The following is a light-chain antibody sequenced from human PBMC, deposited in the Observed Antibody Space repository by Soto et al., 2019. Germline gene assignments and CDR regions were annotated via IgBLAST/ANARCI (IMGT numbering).Light chain of an antibody. CDR1: QSISSSY. CDR2: GAS. J-gene: IGKJ2*01. CDR3: QQYGSSPLYT. V-gene: IGKV3-20*01. Sequence: VLTQSPGTLSLSPGERATLSCRASQSISSSYLAWYQKKPGQAPRLLIYGASSRATGIPERFSGSGSGTDFTLTISSLEPEDFAVYYCQQYGSSPLYTFGQGTKLEV.